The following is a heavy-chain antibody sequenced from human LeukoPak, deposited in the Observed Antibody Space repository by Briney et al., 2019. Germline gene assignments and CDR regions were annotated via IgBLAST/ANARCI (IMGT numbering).Heavy chain of an antibody. J-gene: IGHJ6*02. CDR3: ARDSYYGWGRDSHGMDV. V-gene: IGHV3-21*01. Sequence: GGSLRLACAASGFTFSSYSMNWVRQAPGKGLEWVSSISSSSSYIYYADSVKGRFTISRDNAKNSLYLQMNSLRAEDTAVYYCARDSYYGWGRDSHGMDVWGQGTTGTVSS. CDR2: ISSSSSYI. CDR1: GFTFSSYS. D-gene: IGHD3-10*01.